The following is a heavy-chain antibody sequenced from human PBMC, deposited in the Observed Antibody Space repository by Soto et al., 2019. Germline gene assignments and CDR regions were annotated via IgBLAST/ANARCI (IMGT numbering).Heavy chain of an antibody. J-gene: IGHJ6*02. D-gene: IGHD3-3*01. CDR1: GDRLTRFV. V-gene: IGHV1-8*01. CDR3: AARTWTIYGGGLTFRGWYYGMDV. CDR2: MNPSGNT. Sequence: GASVKVSCKGSGDRLTRFVVKWVRPATGQGPEWIGWMNPSGNTGHAQSFQGRVTLSRDISISTAYMELSSLRSDDTAVYYCAARTWTIYGGGLTFRGWYYGMDVWG.